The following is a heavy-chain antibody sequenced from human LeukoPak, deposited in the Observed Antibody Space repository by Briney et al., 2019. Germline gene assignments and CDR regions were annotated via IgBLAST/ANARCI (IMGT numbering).Heavy chain of an antibody. J-gene: IGHJ4*02. CDR1: GFSFSSYA. V-gene: IGHV3-30-3*01. Sequence: PGRSLRLSCAAFGFSFSSYALHWVRQAPGKGLEWVAVISYDGTNKYYADSVKGRFTISTDNAKNSLYLQMNSLRAEDTALYYCAKDIDDFWSGPFDYWGQGTLVTVSS. CDR2: ISYDGTNK. D-gene: IGHD3-3*01. CDR3: AKDIDDFWSGPFDY.